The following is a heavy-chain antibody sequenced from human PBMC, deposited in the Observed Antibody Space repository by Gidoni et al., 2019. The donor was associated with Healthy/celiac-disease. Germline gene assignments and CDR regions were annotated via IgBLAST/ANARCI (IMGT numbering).Heavy chain of an antibody. J-gene: IGHJ4*02. D-gene: IGHD6-13*01. Sequence: EVQLVESGGGLVQPGRSLRLSCADSGFTFDDYAMHWVRQAPGKGLEWVSGISWNSGSIGYADSVKGRFTISRDNAKNSLYLQMNSLRAEDTALYYCAKGVRSSWYSFFDYWGQGTLVTVSS. CDR3: AKGVRSSWYSFFDY. CDR2: ISWNSGSI. CDR1: GFTFDDYA. V-gene: IGHV3-9*01.